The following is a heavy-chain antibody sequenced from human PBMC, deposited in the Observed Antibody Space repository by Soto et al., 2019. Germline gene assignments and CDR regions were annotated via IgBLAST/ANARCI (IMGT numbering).Heavy chain of an antibody. D-gene: IGHD6-6*01. CDR2: IYHSGST. CDR3: ARERISASGRWFDP. J-gene: IGHJ5*02. CDR1: GGSISSGGYY. V-gene: IGHV4-31*03. Sequence: QVQLQESGPGLVKPSQTLSLTCTVSGGSISSGGYYWSWIRQHPGKGLGWIGYIYHSGSTYYNPFLTRRVTISVDTSKNEFSLKLSSVTAADTAVYYCARERISASGRWFDPWGQGTLVTVSS.